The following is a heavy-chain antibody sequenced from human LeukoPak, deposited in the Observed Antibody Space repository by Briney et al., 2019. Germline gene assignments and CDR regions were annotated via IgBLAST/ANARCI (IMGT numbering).Heavy chain of an antibody. CDR2: INPEGSRT. V-gene: IGHV3-74*01. CDR1: GFTFRSNW. CDR3: ARTLSLADDY. D-gene: IGHD2-15*01. J-gene: IGHJ4*02. Sequence: PGGSLRLSCAASGFTFRSNWMHWVRQAPGKGLVWVARINPEGSRTSYADSVKGRFTISRDNAKNSLYLQMNSLRAEDTAVYYCARTLSLADDYWGQGTLVTVSS.